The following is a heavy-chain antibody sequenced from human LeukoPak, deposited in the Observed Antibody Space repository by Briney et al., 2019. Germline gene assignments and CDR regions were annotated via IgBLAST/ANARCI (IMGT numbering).Heavy chain of an antibody. J-gene: IGHJ5*02. V-gene: IGHV3-21*01. Sequence: GGSLRLSCAASGFTFSSYSMNWVRQAPGKGLEWVSSISSSSSYIYYADSVKGRFTISRDNAKNSLYLQMNSLSAEDTAVYYCARSNYDSTTFYYHLDLWGQGTLVTVSS. CDR1: GFTFSSYS. CDR2: ISSSSSYI. D-gene: IGHD2/OR15-2a*01. CDR3: ARSNYDSTTFYYHLDL.